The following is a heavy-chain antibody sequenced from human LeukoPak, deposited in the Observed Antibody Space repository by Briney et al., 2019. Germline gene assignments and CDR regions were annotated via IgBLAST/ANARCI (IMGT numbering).Heavy chain of an antibody. D-gene: IGHD6-6*01. CDR1: GFTFSSYA. Sequence: GGSLRLSCAASGFTFSSYAMSWVRQAPGKGLEWVSATSGSGGSTYYADSVKGRFTISRDNSKNTLYLQMNSLRAEDTAVYYCAKDRFGGYSSSFFDYWGQGTLVTVSS. CDR2: TSGSGGST. J-gene: IGHJ4*02. V-gene: IGHV3-23*01. CDR3: AKDRFGGYSSSFFDY.